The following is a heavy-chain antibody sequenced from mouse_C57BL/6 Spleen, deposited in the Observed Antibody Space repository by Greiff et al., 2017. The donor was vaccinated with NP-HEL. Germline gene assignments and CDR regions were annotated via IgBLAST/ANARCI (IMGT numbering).Heavy chain of an antibody. Sequence: QVQLQQSGAELVRPGASVTLSCKASGYTFTDYDMHWVQQTPVHGLEWIGAIDPETGGTAYNHKFTGQAILTADKSSSTAYMGLRSLTAEDSAVYYCTRAGLDYWGQGTTLTVSA. CDR3: TRAGLDY. CDR2: IDPETGGT. D-gene: IGHD3-3*01. V-gene: IGHV1-15*01. J-gene: IGHJ2*01. CDR1: GYTFTDYD.